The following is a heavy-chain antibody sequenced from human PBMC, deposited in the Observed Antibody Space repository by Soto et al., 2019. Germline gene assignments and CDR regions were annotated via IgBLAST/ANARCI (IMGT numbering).Heavy chain of an antibody. J-gene: IGHJ4*02. Sequence: GESLKISCKGSGYIFTSYWISWGRQMPGKGLEWMGRIDPSDSYTNYSPSFQGHVTISADKSISTAYLQWSSLKASDTAMYYCARIPRVYSSAPSDYWGQGTQVTVSS. D-gene: IGHD2-21*01. CDR1: GYIFTSYW. CDR3: ARIPRVYSSAPSDY. CDR2: IDPSDSYT. V-gene: IGHV5-10-1*01.